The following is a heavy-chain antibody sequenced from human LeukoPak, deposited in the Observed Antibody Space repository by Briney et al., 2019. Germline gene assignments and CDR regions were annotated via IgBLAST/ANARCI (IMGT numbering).Heavy chain of an antibody. CDR3: TTVAETYYYGSGSYPFDY. D-gene: IGHD3-10*01. V-gene: IGHV3-15*01. CDR2: IKSKTDGGTT. Sequence: PGGSLRLSCAASGFTSSNAWMSWVRQAPGKGLEWVGRIKSKTDGGTTDYAAPVKGRFTISRDDSKNTLYLQMNSLKTEDTAVYYCTTVAETYYYGSGSYPFDYWGQGTLVTVSS. J-gene: IGHJ4*02. CDR1: GFTSSNAW.